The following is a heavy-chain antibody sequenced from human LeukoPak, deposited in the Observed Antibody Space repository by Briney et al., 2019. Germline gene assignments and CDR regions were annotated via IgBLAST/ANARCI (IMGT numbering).Heavy chain of an antibody. Sequence: GGSLRLSCAAPGFIFSSNWMGWVGQAPGKGLEWVAHIKRDGSQKYYLDSVKGRFTISRDNAKNSLYLQMNSLRVEDTAVYYCARLGLEVGGPNWFDPWGQGTLVTVSS. CDR2: IKRDGSQK. J-gene: IGHJ5*02. D-gene: IGHD1-1*01. V-gene: IGHV3-7*01. CDR1: GFIFSSNW. CDR3: ARLGLEVGGPNWFDP.